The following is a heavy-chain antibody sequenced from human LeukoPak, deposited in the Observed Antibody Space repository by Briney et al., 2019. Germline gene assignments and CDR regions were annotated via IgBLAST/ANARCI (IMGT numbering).Heavy chain of an antibody. J-gene: IGHJ4*02. CDR3: AREACSSTSCYTASFDS. CDR1: GFTVSSSY. Sequence: GGSLRLSCTASGFTVSSSYMSWVRQAPGKGLEWVSVIYIVGSTYYADSVKGRFTISRDNSKNTLYLQMNSLRAEDTAVYYCAREACSSTSCYTASFDSWGQGTLLTVSS. V-gene: IGHV3-53*01. D-gene: IGHD2-2*02. CDR2: IYIVGST.